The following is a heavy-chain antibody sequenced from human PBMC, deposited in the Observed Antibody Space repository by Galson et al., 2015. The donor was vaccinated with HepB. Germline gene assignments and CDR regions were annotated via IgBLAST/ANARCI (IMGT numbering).Heavy chain of an antibody. J-gene: IGHJ4*02. CDR1: GDTFSGST. CDR2: IIPILGIA. CDR3: ARSTVTTGRFDY. D-gene: IGHD4-17*01. V-gene: IGHV1-69*02. Sequence: SVKVSCKASGDTFSGSTVSWLRQAPGQGLEWMGRIIPILGIANYAQKFQDRVTITADTSTSTTYVELSSLRSEDTAVYYCARSTVTTGRFDYWGQGTLVTVSS.